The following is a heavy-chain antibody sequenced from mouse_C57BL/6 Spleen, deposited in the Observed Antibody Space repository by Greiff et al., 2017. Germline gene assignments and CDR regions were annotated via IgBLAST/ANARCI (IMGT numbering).Heavy chain of an antibody. CDR2: ISDGGSYT. CDR1: GFTFSSYA. D-gene: IGHD2-4*01. V-gene: IGHV5-4*03. J-gene: IGHJ3*01. CDR3: ASDQDDYDGFAY. Sequence: EVKLVESGGGLVKPGGSLKLSCAASGFTFSSYAMSWVRQTPEKRLVWVATISDGGSYTYYPDNVKGRFTISRDNAKNNLYLQMSHLKSEDTAMYYCASDQDDYDGFAYWGQGTLVTVAA.